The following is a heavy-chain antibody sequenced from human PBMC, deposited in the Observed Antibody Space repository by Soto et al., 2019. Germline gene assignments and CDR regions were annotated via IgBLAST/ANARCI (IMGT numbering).Heavy chain of an antibody. CDR3: ARDASGIDYFPH. D-gene: IGHD3-10*01. CDR1: GGSISSCCFY. Sequence: ASETLSLTCSVSGGSISSCCFYWIWHPPQAGEGLGWIEYIYHSGSNYYNPSLKSRVTIPLDTSKNQFSLNVNAVTAAVTAVYYCARDASGIDYFPHWGQGTLVTVSS. V-gene: IGHV4-31*03. J-gene: IGHJ1*01. CDR2: IYHSGSN.